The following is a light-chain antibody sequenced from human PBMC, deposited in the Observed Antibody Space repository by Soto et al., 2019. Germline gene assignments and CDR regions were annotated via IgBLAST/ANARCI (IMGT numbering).Light chain of an antibody. J-gene: IGKJ4*01. CDR3: QQRSNWPPLT. CDR1: QSVSSY. V-gene: IGKV3-11*01. CDR2: DAS. Sequence: EIVLTQSPATLSLSPGERATLSCRASQSVSSYLAWYQQKPGQAPRLLIYDASNRATGIPARFSGSGSGTDFTLTISSLETEDFAVYYWQQRSNWPPLTFGGGTKVEIK.